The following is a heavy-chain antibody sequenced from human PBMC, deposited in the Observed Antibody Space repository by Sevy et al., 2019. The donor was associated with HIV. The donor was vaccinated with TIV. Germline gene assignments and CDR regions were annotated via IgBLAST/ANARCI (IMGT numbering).Heavy chain of an antibody. Sequence: GGSLRLSCAASGFTFTSYGMHWVRQAPGKGLEWVAVISYDGSNKYYADSVKGRFTISRDNSKNTLYLQMNSLGVEDTAVYYCAKDLCSGGSCYSFDYWGQGTLVTVSS. CDR1: GFTFTSYG. J-gene: IGHJ4*02. CDR3: AKDLCSGGSCYSFDY. V-gene: IGHV3-30*18. D-gene: IGHD2-15*01. CDR2: ISYDGSNK.